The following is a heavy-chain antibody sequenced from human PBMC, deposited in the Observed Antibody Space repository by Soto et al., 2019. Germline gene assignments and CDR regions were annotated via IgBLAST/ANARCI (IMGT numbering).Heavy chain of an antibody. D-gene: IGHD2-15*01. CDR1: GDSVSSSSVA. CDR2: TYYRSRWYS. CDR3: ARSEEDSDYYYYGLDV. J-gene: IGHJ6*02. Sequence: SQTLSLTCVISGDSVSSSSVAWNWVRQSPSRGLEWLGRTYYRSRWYSDFAVSVRGRIVINADTSKNQSSLQLNSVTPEDTAVYFCARSEEDSDYYYYGLDVWGQGTTVTVSS. V-gene: IGHV6-1*01.